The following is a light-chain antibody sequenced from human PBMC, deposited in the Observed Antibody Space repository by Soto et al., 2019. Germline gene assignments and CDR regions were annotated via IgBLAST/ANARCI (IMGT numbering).Light chain of an antibody. CDR3: QQHDGRPTMT. CDR1: QDIDNS. V-gene: IGKV1-33*01. CDR2: AVS. J-gene: IGKJ5*01. Sequence: QLPQSQSSLSASVGAPSAITGRGSQDIDNSLNWYQHQPGKAPQLLIYAVSFLETGVPSRFSGRGSGTVFSLTINSLQADDFSTYYCQQHDGRPTMTFGQGTRLEIK.